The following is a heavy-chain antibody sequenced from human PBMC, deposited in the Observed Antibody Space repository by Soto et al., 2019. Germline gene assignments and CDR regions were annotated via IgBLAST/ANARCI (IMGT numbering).Heavy chain of an antibody. Sequence: EVQRVESGGGLVKPGGSLRLSCAASGFTFSSYSMNWVHQAPGKGLEWVSSSSRSRSYIYYEDSVKGRFTIYRDRAKNSLYMPMSSRRAEDTTVYYCAIVTYYYDSSGYYYFYYYYGMDFSGQGTTVTVSS. CDR2: SSRSRSYI. CDR3: AIVTYYYDSSGYYYFYYYYGMDF. CDR1: GFTFSSYS. J-gene: IGHJ6*02. D-gene: IGHD3-22*01. V-gene: IGHV3-21*01.